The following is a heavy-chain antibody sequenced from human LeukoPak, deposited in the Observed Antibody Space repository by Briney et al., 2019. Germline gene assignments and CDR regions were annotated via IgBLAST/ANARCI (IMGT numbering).Heavy chain of an antibody. J-gene: IGHJ2*01. V-gene: IGHV1-18*01. D-gene: IGHD2-21*02. CDR1: GYTFTSYG. CDR2: ISAYNGNT. Sequence: ASVKVSCKASGYTFTSYGISWVRQAPGQGLEWMGWISAYNGNTNYAQKLQGRVTMTTDTSTSTAYMELRSLRSDGTAVYYCARVPVVVTAVSYFDLWGRGTLVTVSS. CDR3: ARVPVVVTAVSYFDL.